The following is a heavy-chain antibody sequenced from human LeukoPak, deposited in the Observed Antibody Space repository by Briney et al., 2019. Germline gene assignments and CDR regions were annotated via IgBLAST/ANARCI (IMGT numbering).Heavy chain of an antibody. V-gene: IGHV5-51*01. D-gene: IGHD3-3*01. CDR2: IYPGDSDT. Sequence: GESLKISCKGSGYSFTSYWIGWVRQMPGKGLEWMGMIYPGDSDTRYSPSFQGQVTISADKSISTAYLQWSSLKASDTSMYYCARSLRFLEWLLFDYWGQGTLVTVSS. CDR1: GYSFTSYW. J-gene: IGHJ4*02. CDR3: ARSLRFLEWLLFDY.